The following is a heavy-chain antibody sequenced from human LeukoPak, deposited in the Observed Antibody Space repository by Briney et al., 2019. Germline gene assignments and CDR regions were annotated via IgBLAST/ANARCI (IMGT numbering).Heavy chain of an antibody. V-gene: IGHV3-7*01. D-gene: IGHD4-17*01. CDR1: GFTFRSYW. CDR2: MKLDGSEE. CDR3: ARMYGDSAEYFQH. Sequence: GGSLRLSCAASGFTFRSYWMSWVRQAPGKGLEWVANMKLDGSEEYYVDSVKGRFTISSDNAKNSLYLQMNSLRVDDTAVYYCARMYGDSAEYFQHWGQGTLVTVSS. J-gene: IGHJ1*01.